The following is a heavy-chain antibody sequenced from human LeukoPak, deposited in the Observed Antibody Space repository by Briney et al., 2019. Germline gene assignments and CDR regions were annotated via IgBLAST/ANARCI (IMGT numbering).Heavy chain of an antibody. Sequence: PSETLSLTCTVSGGSISSGSYYWSWTRQPAGKGLEWIGRIYTSGSTNYNPSFKSRVTISVDTSKNQFSLNLRSVTAAEKAVYYCARGRRYNYDSSDYPTRRRYWYFDLWGRGTLVTVSA. CDR2: IYTSGST. CDR1: GGSISSGSYY. V-gene: IGHV4-61*02. D-gene: IGHD3-22*01. CDR3: ARGRRYNYDSSDYPTRRRYWYFDL. J-gene: IGHJ2*01.